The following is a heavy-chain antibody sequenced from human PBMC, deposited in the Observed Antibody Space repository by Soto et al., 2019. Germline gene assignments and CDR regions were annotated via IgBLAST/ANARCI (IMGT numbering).Heavy chain of an antibody. J-gene: IGHJ6*02. CDR3: ATTGYYYGMDV. CDR2: IYTSGST. D-gene: IGHD4-4*01. Sequence: ASETLSLTCTVSGGSISSYYWSWIRQPAGKGLEWIGRIYTSGSTNYNPSLKSRVTMSVDTSKNQFSLKLSSVTAADTAVYYCATTGYYYGMDVWGQGTTVTVSS. V-gene: IGHV4-4*07. CDR1: GGSISSYY.